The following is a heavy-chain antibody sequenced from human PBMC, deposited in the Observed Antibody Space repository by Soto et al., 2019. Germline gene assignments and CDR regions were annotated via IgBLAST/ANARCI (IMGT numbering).Heavy chain of an antibody. D-gene: IGHD6-19*01. CDR3: AHRYSGWYGNAFDI. CDR2: IYWDDDK. CDR1: GFSLSTSGVG. Sequence: QITLKESGPTLVKPTQTLTLTCTFSGFSLSTSGVGVGWIRQPPGNALEWLALIYWDDDKRYSPSLKSRLTITNNTAKNLVVLTMTNMDPVDTATYYGAHRYSGWYGNAFDIWGQGTMVTVSS. J-gene: IGHJ3*02. V-gene: IGHV2-5*02.